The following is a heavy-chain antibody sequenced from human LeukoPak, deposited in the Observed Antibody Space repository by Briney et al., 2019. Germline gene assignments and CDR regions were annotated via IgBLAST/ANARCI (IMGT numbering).Heavy chain of an antibody. CDR3: ARDPGFGELYFDY. CDR1: GFTFNSSW. J-gene: IGHJ4*02. V-gene: IGHV3-7*01. D-gene: IGHD3-10*01. CDR2: IKQDGSEK. Sequence: GGSLRLSCAASGFTFNSSWMSWVRQAPGKGLEWVANIKQDGSEKYYVDSVKGRFTISRDNAKNSLYLQMNSLRAEDTAVYYCARDPGFGELYFDYWGQGTLVTVSS.